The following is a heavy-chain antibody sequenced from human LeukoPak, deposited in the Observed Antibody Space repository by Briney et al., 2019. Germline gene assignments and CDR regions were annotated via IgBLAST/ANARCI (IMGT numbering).Heavy chain of an antibody. D-gene: IGHD3-22*01. J-gene: IGHJ6*02. Sequence: GGSLRLSCAASGFTVSSNYMSWVRQAPGKGLEWVSVIYSGGSTYYADSVKGRFTISRDNSKNTLYLQMNSLRAEDTAVYYCAREQYYYDSSGYPNYYGMDVWGQGTTVTVSS. V-gene: IGHV3-66*01. CDR1: GFTVSSNY. CDR2: IYSGGST. CDR3: AREQYYYDSSGYPNYYGMDV.